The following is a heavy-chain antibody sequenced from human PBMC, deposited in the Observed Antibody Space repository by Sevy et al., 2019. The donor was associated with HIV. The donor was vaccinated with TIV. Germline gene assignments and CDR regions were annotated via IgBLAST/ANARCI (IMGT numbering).Heavy chain of an antibody. J-gene: IGHJ5*02. CDR3: ARDPDWGALDR. CDR2: MNQHGTHI. V-gene: IGHV3-7*01. Sequence: GGSLRLSCEVSGFTFSDFWMTWVRQSPGKGLEWVAYMNQHGTHINLLDSVRGRFTISRDNAKNSLYLQMDSLRAEDTAIYYCARDPDWGALDRWGQGTLVTVSS. D-gene: IGHD7-27*01. CDR1: GFTFSDFW.